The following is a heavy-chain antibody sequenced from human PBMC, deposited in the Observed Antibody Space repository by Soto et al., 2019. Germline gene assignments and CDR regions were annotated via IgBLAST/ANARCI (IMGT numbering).Heavy chain of an antibody. Sequence: GGSLRLSCAASGFTFSSYAMSWVRQAPGKGLEWVSAISGSGSSTYYADSVKGRFTISRDNSKNTLYLQMNSLRAEDTAVYYCAKFVAARGLNYFDCWGQGTLVTVSS. CDR2: ISGSGSST. J-gene: IGHJ4*02. D-gene: IGHD6-13*01. CDR3: AKFVAARGLNYFDC. V-gene: IGHV3-23*01. CDR1: GFTFSSYA.